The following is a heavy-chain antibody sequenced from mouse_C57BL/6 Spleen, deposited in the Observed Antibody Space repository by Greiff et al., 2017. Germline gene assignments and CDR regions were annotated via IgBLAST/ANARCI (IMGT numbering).Heavy chain of an antibody. J-gene: IGHJ1*03. D-gene: IGHD1-1*01. V-gene: IGHV1-5*01. Sequence: EVQLQQSGTVLARPGASVKMSCKTSGYTFTSYWMHWVKQRPGQGLEWIGAIYPGNSDTSYNQKFKGKAKLTAVTSASTAYMALSSLTNEDSAVYYCTRRVDYYGSSLGEYFDVWGTGTTVTVSS. CDR3: TRRVDYYGSSLGEYFDV. CDR1: GYTFTSYW. CDR2: IYPGNSDT.